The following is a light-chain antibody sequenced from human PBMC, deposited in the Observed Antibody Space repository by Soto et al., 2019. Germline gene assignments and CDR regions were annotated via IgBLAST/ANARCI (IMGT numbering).Light chain of an antibody. CDR3: NSFRVSHLYV. V-gene: IGLV2-14*01. J-gene: IGLJ1*01. CDR1: STDVGGYNA. Sequence: QSVLGQPASVSGSPGQTITISCTGTSTDVGGYNAVSWYQHHPGKAPKLIIYEVTHRPSGVSDRFSASKSGNTASLTISGLQAEDEADYYCNSFRVSHLYVFGTGTKVT. CDR2: EVT.